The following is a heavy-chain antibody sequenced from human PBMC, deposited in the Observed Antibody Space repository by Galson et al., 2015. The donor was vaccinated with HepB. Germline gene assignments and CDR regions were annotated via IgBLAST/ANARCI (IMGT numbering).Heavy chain of an antibody. V-gene: IGHV1-2*04. J-gene: IGHJ6*02. Sequence: SVKVSCKAPGYTFTGYYMHWVRQAPGQGLEWMGWINPNSGGTNYAQKFQGWVTMTRDTSISTAYMELSRLRSDDTAVYYCATSHCSSTSCYRGMDVWGQGTTVTVSS. CDR1: GYTFTGYY. CDR2: INPNSGGT. CDR3: ATSHCSSTSCYRGMDV. D-gene: IGHD2-2*01.